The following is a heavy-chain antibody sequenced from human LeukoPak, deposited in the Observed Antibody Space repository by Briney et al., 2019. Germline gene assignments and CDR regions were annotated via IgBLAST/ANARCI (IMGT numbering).Heavy chain of an antibody. CDR2: IIPIFGTA. Sequence: SVKVSCKASGGTFSSYAISWVRQAPGQGLEWMGGIIPIFGTANYAQKFQGRVTITAGESTSTAYLELSSLRSEDTAVYYCARDVYSGSYSFDYWGQGTLVTVSS. CDR1: GGTFSSYA. D-gene: IGHD1-26*01. V-gene: IGHV1-69*13. J-gene: IGHJ4*02. CDR3: ARDVYSGSYSFDY.